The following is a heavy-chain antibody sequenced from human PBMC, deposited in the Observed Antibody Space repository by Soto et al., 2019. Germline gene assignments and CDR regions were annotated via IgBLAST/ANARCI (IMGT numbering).Heavy chain of an antibody. Sequence: PGGSLRLSCAASGFTFSSYSMNWVRQAPGKGLEWVSSISSSSSYIYYADSVKGRFTISRDNAKNSLYLQMNSLRAEDTAVYYCASLCSSTSCYGMDVWGQGTTVTVSS. CDR2: ISSSSSYI. CDR1: GFTFSSYS. J-gene: IGHJ6*02. V-gene: IGHV3-21*01. D-gene: IGHD2-2*01. CDR3: ASLCSSTSCYGMDV.